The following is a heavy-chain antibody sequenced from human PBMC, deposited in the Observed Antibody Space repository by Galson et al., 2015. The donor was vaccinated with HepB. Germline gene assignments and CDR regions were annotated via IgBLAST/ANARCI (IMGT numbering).Heavy chain of an antibody. J-gene: IGHJ4*02. CDR2: INQDGSDR. Sequence: SLRLSCVAPRFTISRYWMSWVRQAPGKGPEWVANINQDGSDRNYVDSVKGRFTISRDNARNSLYLQMSSLRAEDTAVYYCTSEPTDSEEGYWGQGTLATVSS. CDR3: TSEPTDSEEGY. CDR1: RFTISRYW. V-gene: IGHV3-7*03.